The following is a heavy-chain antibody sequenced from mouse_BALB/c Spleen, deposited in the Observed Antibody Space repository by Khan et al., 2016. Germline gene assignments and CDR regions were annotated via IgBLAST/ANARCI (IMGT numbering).Heavy chain of an antibody. CDR1: GYTFTNYG. Sequence: QIQLVQSGPELKKPGETVKISCKASGYTFTNYGMNWVKQAPGKGLKWMGWINTNTGEPTYAEEFKGRFAFSLETSASTAYLQINNLKNEDTATYVYARWIITTNFDYWGQGTTLTVSS. D-gene: IGHD2-12*01. V-gene: IGHV9-3*02. J-gene: IGHJ2*01. CDR2: INTNTGEP. CDR3: ARWIITTNFDY.